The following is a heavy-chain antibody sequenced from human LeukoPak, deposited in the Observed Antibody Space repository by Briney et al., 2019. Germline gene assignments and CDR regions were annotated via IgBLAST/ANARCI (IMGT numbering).Heavy chain of an antibody. CDR3: AKDYCSSTSCSFDP. D-gene: IGHD2-2*01. Sequence: GRSLRLSCAASGFTFSSYGMHWVRQAPGKGLEWVAVISYDGSNKYYADSVKGRFTISRDNSKNTLYLQMNSLRAEDTAVYYCAKDYCSSTSCSFDPWGQGTLVTVSS. J-gene: IGHJ5*02. V-gene: IGHV3-30*18. CDR1: GFTFSSYG. CDR2: ISYDGSNK.